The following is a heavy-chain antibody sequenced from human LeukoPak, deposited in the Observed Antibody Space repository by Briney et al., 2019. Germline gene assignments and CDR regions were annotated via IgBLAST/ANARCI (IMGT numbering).Heavy chain of an antibody. CDR3: ASTPFTMRDNWFDP. Sequence: SETLSLTCAVSGGSISSGGYSWSWIRQPPRKGLEWIGYIYHSGSTYYNPSLKSRVTISVDRSKNQFSLKLSSVTAADTAVYYCASTPFTMRDNWFDPWGQGTLVTVSS. CDR2: IYHSGST. D-gene: IGHD3-22*01. V-gene: IGHV4-30-2*01. J-gene: IGHJ5*02. CDR1: GGSISSGGYS.